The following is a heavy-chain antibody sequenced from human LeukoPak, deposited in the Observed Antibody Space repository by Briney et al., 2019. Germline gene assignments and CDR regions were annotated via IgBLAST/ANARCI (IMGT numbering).Heavy chain of an antibody. Sequence: PGGSLRLSCAASGFTFSDYYMSWIRQAPGKGLEWVSYISSSGSTIYYADSVKGRFTISRDNAKNSLYLQMNSLRAEDTAVYHCARLDSYGYAVDYWGQGTLVTVSS. CDR3: ARLDSYGYAVDY. CDR2: ISSSGSTI. D-gene: IGHD5-18*01. V-gene: IGHV3-11*01. CDR1: GFTFSDYY. J-gene: IGHJ4*02.